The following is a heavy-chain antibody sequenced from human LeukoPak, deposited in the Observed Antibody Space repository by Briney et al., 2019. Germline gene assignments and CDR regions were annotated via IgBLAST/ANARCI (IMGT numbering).Heavy chain of an antibody. CDR2: INPNSGGT. Sequence: ASVKVSCKASGYTFTGYYMHWVRQAPGQGLEWMGWINPNSGGTKYAQKFQGRVTMTTDTSITTAYMEVNRLRSDDTAVYYCAGDRYSGSGERFDHWGQGTLVTVSS. D-gene: IGHD5-12*01. J-gene: IGHJ4*02. CDR1: GYTFTGYY. CDR3: AGDRYSGSGERFDH. V-gene: IGHV1-2*02.